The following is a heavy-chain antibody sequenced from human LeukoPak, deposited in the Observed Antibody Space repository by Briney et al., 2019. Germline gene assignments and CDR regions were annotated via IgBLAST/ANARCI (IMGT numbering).Heavy chain of an antibody. J-gene: IGHJ4*02. CDR2: IYYSGST. CDR3: ARESIAARDSDY. D-gene: IGHD6-6*01. CDR1: GGSISSGDYY. Sequence: SQTLSLTCTVSGGSISSGDYYWSWIRQPPGKGLEWIGYIYYSGSTYYNPSLKSRVTISVDTSKNRFSLKLSSVTAADTAVYYCARESIAARDSDYWGQGTLVTVSS. V-gene: IGHV4-30-4*01.